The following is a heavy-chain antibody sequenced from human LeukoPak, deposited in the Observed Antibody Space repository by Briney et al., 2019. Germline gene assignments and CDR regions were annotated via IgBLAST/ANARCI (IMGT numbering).Heavy chain of an antibody. V-gene: IGHV1-2*02. J-gene: IGHJ6*03. D-gene: IGHD2-2*01. CDR1: GYTFTGYY. Sequence: ASVKVSCKASGYTFTGYYMHWVLQAPGQGLEWMGWINPNSGGTNYAQKFQGRVTMTRDTSISTAYMELSRLRSDDTAVYYCARVSVPAADYYYYYYMDVWGKGTTVTVSS. CDR2: INPNSGGT. CDR3: ARVSVPAADYYYYYYMDV.